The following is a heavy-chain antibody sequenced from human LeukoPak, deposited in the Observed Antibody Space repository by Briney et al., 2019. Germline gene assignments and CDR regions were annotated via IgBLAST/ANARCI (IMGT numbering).Heavy chain of an antibody. Sequence: GGSLGLSCAASGFTFSSYSMNWVRQAPGKGLEWVSSISGSSSYIYYADSVKGRFTISRDNAKNSLYLQMNSLRAEDTAVYYCASIMTTVVFDYWGQGTLVTVSS. CDR1: GFTFSSYS. V-gene: IGHV3-21*01. J-gene: IGHJ4*02. D-gene: IGHD4-23*01. CDR2: ISGSSSYI. CDR3: ASIMTTVVFDY.